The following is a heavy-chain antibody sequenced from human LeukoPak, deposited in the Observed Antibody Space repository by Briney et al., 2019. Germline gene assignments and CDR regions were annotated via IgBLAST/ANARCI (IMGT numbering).Heavy chain of an antibody. CDR2: ISSSSSYI. CDR3: AKDRIGVLPDAFDI. V-gene: IGHV3-21*04. Sequence: GGSLRLSCGASGFTFSSYNMNWVRQAPGKGLEWVSSISSSSSYIYYADSVKGRFTISRDNAKNSLFLQMNSLRDEDTALYYCAKDRIGVLPDAFDIWGQGTMVTVSS. J-gene: IGHJ3*02. D-gene: IGHD3-3*01. CDR1: GFTFSSYN.